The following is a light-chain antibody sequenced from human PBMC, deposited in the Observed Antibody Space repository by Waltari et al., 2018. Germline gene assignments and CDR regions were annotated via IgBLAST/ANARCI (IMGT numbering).Light chain of an antibody. CDR2: AAS. CDR1: QGISNS. J-gene: IGKJ2*01. CDR3: QQYYSTRYT. V-gene: IGKV1-NL1*01. Sequence: DIQITQSPSSLSASLGHRLPHTCRARQGISNSLAWYQHKPGKAPKLLLYAASRLETGVPSRFSGSGSGTDFTLTISSLQPEDFATYYCQQYYSTRYTFGQGTKLEIK.